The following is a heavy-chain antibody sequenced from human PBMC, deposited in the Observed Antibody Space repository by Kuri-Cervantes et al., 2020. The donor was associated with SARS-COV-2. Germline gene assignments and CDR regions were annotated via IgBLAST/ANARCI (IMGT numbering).Heavy chain of an antibody. CDR2: ISSSSSTI. Sequence: GGSLRLSCAASGFTFSSYSMNWVRQAPGKGLEWVSSISSSSSTIYYADAVKGRFTISRDDAKNSLYLQMNSLRDEDTAVYYCARENQGNYYDSSGYYHYYYYGMDVWGQGTTVTVSS. J-gene: IGHJ6*02. V-gene: IGHV3-48*02. CDR3: ARENQGNYYDSSGYYHYYYYGMDV. CDR1: GFTFSSYS. D-gene: IGHD3-22*01.